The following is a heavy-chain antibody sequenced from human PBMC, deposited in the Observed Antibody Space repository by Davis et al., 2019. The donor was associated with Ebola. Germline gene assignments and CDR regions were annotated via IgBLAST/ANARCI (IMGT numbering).Heavy chain of an antibody. CDR3: ARDIRITMIVVVITNAFDI. J-gene: IGHJ3*02. D-gene: IGHD3-22*01. Sequence: GESLKISCAASGFTFSSYAMHWVRQAPGKGLEWVAVISYDGSNKYYADSVKGRFTISRDNSKNTLYLQMNSLRAEDTAVYYCARDIRITMIVVVITNAFDIWGQGTMVTVSS. CDR2: ISYDGSNK. CDR1: GFTFSSYA. V-gene: IGHV3-30-3*01.